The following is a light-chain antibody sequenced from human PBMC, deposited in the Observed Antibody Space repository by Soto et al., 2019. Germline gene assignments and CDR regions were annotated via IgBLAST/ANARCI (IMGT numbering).Light chain of an antibody. CDR2: EVS. Sequence: QSALTQPASVSGSPGQSITISCTGTSSDVGGYNYVSWYQQHPGKAPKHMIYEVSNRPSGVSNHFFGSKSGNTASLTISGLKTEDEDDYYCSSFTSSNPWVFGGGTKLTV. CDR3: SSFTSSNPWV. CDR1: SSDVGGYNY. J-gene: IGLJ3*02. V-gene: IGLV2-14*01.